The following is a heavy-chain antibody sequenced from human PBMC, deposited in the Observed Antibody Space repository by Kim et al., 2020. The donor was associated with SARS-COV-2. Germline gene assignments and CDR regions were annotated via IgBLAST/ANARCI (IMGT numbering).Heavy chain of an antibody. CDR3: VRDLSYGSTIYKFFDY. J-gene: IGHJ4*01. V-gene: IGHV3-48*02. CDR2: ISASSSKI. Sequence: GGSLRLSCAASGFTFSSCAMNWVRQAPGKGLEWISYISASSSKIDYADSVKGRFTISRDNAKNSVFLQMNSLRDEDTALYFCVRDLSYGSTIYKFFDYWGHGTLVTVSS. CDR1: GFTFSSCA. D-gene: IGHD2-2*01.